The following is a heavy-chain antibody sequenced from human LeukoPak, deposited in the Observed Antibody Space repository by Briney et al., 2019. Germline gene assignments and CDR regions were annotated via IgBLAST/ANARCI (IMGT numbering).Heavy chain of an antibody. D-gene: IGHD6-19*01. CDR3: ARGVGEQWMTQGGDYYYYYYMDV. J-gene: IGHJ6*03. Sequence: GGSLRLSCAASGFTVSSNYMTWVRQAPGKGLEWVSVIYSGGRTYYADSVKGRFTISRDNSKSRLHLQMNSLRAEDTAVYYCARGVGEQWMTQGGDYYYYYYMDVWGKGTTVTVSS. CDR1: GFTVSSNY. V-gene: IGHV3-53*01. CDR2: IYSGGRT.